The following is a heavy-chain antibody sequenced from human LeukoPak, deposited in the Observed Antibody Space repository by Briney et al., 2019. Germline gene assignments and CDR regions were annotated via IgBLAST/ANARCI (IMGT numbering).Heavy chain of an antibody. V-gene: IGHV1-2*02. CDR1: GYTFTGYY. Sequence: ASVKVSCKASGYTFTGYYMHWVRQAPGQGLEWMGWINPNSGGTNYAQKFQGRVTMTRDTSISTAYMELSRLRSDDTAVYYCARSTTKLVRGRFDYWGQGTLVTVSS. D-gene: IGHD6-6*01. CDR2: INPNSGGT. J-gene: IGHJ4*02. CDR3: ARSTTKLVRGRFDY.